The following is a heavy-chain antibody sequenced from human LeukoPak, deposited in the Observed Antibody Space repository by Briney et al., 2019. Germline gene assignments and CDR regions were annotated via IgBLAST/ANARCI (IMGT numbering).Heavy chain of an antibody. CDR3: ARESRFFEWSAVY. CDR2: IYYSGST. D-gene: IGHD3-3*01. J-gene: IGHJ4*02. CDR1: GGSISSGDYY. V-gene: IGHV4-30-4*08. Sequence: PSETLSLTCTVSGGSISSGDYYWSWIRQLPGKGLEWIGYIYYSGSTYYNPSLKSRVTISVDTSKNQFSLKLSSVTAADTAAYYCARESRFFEWSAVYWGQGTLVTVSS.